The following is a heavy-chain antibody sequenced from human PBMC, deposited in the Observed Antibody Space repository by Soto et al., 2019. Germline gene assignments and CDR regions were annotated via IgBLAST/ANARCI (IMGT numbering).Heavy chain of an antibody. CDR3: ARRIPFGYGMDV. CDR1: GFPFSSYA. Sequence: EVQLVESGGGLVQPGGPLRLSCSASGFPFSSYAMHWVRQAPGKGLEYVSDITSNGGNTDYASSVKGRFTISRDNSKNTLYLQMGSLRAEDMAVYYCARRIPFGYGMDVWGQGTTVTVSS. J-gene: IGHJ6*02. CDR2: ITSNGGNT. D-gene: IGHD2-21*01. V-gene: IGHV3-64*01.